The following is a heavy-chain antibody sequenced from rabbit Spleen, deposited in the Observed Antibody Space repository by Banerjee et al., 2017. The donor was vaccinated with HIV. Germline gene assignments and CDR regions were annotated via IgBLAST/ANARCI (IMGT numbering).Heavy chain of an antibody. CDR2: IDLLFGTT. Sequence: RLVESGGGLVQPEGSLTLTCTASGFSFSSYYYMCWVRQAPGKGLEWIGYIDLLFGTTYYANWVNGRFTISSHNAQNTLFLQLNSLTAADTATYFCVRGASSSGYYSLWGPGTLVTVS. V-gene: IGHV1S7*01. CDR3: VRGASSSGYYSL. D-gene: IGHD1-1*01. CDR1: GFSFSSYYY. J-gene: IGHJ4*01.